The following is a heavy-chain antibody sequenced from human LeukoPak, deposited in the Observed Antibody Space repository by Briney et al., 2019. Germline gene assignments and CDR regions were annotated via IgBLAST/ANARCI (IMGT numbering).Heavy chain of an antibody. CDR3: VRDGTGDSSGWHL. CDR1: GGSISSYY. V-gene: IGHV4-4*07. CDR2: FHTRGST. Sequence: PSETLSLTCTVSGGSISSYYWGWIRQPAGKGLQWIGRFHTRGSTDYNPSLMSRVSMSVDTSKNQFLLRLRSVTAADTAVYYCVRDGTGDSSGWHLWGQGTLVTVSS. J-gene: IGHJ4*02. D-gene: IGHD6-19*01.